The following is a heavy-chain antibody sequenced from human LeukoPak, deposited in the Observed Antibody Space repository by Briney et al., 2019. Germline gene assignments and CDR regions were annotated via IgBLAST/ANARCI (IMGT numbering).Heavy chain of an antibody. D-gene: IGHD4-23*01. V-gene: IGHV3-30*02. CDR1: GFTFSSYG. CDR2: IRYDGSNK. Sequence: GGSLRLSCAASGFTFSSYGMHWVRQAPGKGLEWVAFIRYDGSNKYYADSVEGRFTISRDNSKNTLYLQMNSLRAEDTAVYYCANPDYGGNSGDYWGQGTLVTVSS. CDR3: ANPDYGGNSGDY. J-gene: IGHJ4*02.